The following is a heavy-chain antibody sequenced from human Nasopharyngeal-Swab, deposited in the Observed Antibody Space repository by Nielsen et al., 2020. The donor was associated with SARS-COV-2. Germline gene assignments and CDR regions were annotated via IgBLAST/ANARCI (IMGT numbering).Heavy chain of an antibody. CDR3: AKSPGGDYVDY. CDR1: GFTVSSNY. CDR2: IYSGGST. Sequence: GGSLRLSCAASGFTVSSNYMSWVRQAPGKGLEWVSVIYSGGSTYYADSVKGRFTISRDNSKNTLYLQMNSLRAEDTAVYYCAKSPGGDYVDYWGQGTLVTVSS. J-gene: IGHJ4*02. D-gene: IGHD3-10*01. V-gene: IGHV3-53*01.